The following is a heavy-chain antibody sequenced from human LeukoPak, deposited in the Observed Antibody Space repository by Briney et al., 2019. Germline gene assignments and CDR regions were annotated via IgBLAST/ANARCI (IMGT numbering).Heavy chain of an antibody. Sequence: ASVKVSCKASQYTFTGYYMHWVRQAPGQGLEWMGWINPKSGGTKYAQKFQGRVTMTRDTSISTAYMELSSLRSDDTAVYYCAIENSGRWVGDYWGQGTLVTVSS. CDR3: AIENSGRWVGDY. D-gene: IGHD1-26*01. CDR2: INPKSGGT. V-gene: IGHV1-2*02. J-gene: IGHJ4*02. CDR1: QYTFTGYY.